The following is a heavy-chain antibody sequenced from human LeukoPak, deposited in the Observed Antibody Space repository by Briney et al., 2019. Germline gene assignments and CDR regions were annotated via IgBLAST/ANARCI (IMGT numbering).Heavy chain of an antibody. Sequence: GGSLRLSCAVSGFTFNDYAMNWVRQAPGKGLEWVASIESNGNEKYSSDSLKGRFTISRDNSKSTLYLQMNTVRPEDTALFYCARGVTSWPQGPYHFDYWGQGILITVSS. CDR3: ARGVTSWPQGPYHFDY. CDR2: IESNGNEK. CDR1: GFTFNDYA. D-gene: IGHD2-2*01. J-gene: IGHJ4*02. V-gene: IGHV3-30*02.